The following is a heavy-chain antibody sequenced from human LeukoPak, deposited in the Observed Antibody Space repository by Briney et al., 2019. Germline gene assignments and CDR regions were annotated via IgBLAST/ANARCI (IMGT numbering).Heavy chain of an antibody. Sequence: PGGSLRLSCEASGFTFSSFAMSWVRQAPGKGLEWVSGIYGDASYRFYADSVKGRSTISRDNSNRRLYLQMNSLTAEDTAMYYCAKDFISGDGKWDIDHWGQGTLVTVSS. CDR1: GFTFSSFA. CDR3: AKDFISGDGKWDIDH. D-gene: IGHD1-26*01. CDR2: IYGDASYR. J-gene: IGHJ4*02. V-gene: IGHV3-23*01.